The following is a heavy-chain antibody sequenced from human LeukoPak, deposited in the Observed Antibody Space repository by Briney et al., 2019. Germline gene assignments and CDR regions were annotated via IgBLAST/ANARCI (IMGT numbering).Heavy chain of an antibody. D-gene: IGHD1-26*01. CDR1: GFTFSNYW. J-gene: IGHJ4*02. V-gene: IGHV3-7*01. CDR2: MNQDGSEM. Sequence: GGSLRLSCAASGFTFSNYWMSWVRQAPGKGLEWVANMNQDGSEMYYVDSVKGRFTISRDNARNSVYLQMNSLRGEDTAVYHCARDVRGGTYLTDSGQGTLVTVSS. CDR3: ARDVRGGTYLTD.